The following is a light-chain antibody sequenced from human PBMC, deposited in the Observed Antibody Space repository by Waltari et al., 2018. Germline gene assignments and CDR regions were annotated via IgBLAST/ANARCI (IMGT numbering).Light chain of an antibody. V-gene: IGKV1-17*01. CDR2: GAS. Sequence: DIQMTQSPSSLSASIADSVTITCRARQDSRNDLGWFQQKPGEAPSRLIYGASTLQTGVPSRFSGSGSGTDFTLTIASLQPEDFATYYCLQHTNYPFTFGPGTKVDVK. CDR1: QDSRND. J-gene: IGKJ3*01. CDR3: LQHTNYPFT.